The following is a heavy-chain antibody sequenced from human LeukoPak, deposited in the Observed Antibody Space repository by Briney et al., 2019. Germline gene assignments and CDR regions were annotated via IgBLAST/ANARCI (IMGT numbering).Heavy chain of an antibody. J-gene: IGHJ6*03. CDR1: GDSISTSRYY. CDR3: ANYYGSGSPYYYYYYMDV. V-gene: IGHV4-39*07. CDR2: IFSTGST. Sequence: SETLSLTCTVAGDSISTSRYYWGWLRQPPGKGLQWIGSIFSTGSTYHNPSLKSRVTISVDTSKNQFSLKLSSVTAADTAVYYCANYYGSGSPYYYYYYMDVWGKGTTVTVSS. D-gene: IGHD3-10*01.